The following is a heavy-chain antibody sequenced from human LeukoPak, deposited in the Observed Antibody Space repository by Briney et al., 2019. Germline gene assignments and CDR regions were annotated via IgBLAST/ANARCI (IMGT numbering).Heavy chain of an antibody. Sequence: SETLSLTCTVSGGSISSSSYYWGWIRQPPGKGLEWIGSIYYSGSTYYNPSLKSRVTISVDTSKNQFSLKLSSVTAADTAVYYCARRMATRYYYYYYYMDVWGKGTTVTISS. D-gene: IGHD5-24*01. J-gene: IGHJ6*03. CDR1: GGSISSSSYY. CDR2: IYYSGST. V-gene: IGHV4-39*07. CDR3: ARRMATRYYYYYYYMDV.